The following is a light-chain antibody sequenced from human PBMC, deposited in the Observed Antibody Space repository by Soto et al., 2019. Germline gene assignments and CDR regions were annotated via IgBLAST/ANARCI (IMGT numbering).Light chain of an antibody. CDR2: RNN. J-gene: IGLJ2*01. Sequence: QPVLTQSPSASGTPGQRVTISCSGSSSNIGSYSVCWYQHLPGTAPKLLVYRNNQRPSGVPDRFFGSKSGTSASLAISGLRSEDEADYYCAACDDSLGGRVVFGGGTKLTVL. V-gene: IGLV1-47*01. CDR1: SSNIGSYS. CDR3: AACDDSLGGRVV.